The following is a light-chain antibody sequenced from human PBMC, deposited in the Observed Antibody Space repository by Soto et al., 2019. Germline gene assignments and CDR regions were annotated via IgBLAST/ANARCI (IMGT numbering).Light chain of an antibody. CDR1: SSDIGFYNY. V-gene: IGLV2-14*01. CDR3: SSYTNSNTYV. CDR2: AVT. J-gene: IGLJ1*01. Sequence: QSALTQPASVSGSPGQSITISCTGTSSDIGFYNYVSWYQLHPGKAPKLMIYAVTTRPLGVSNRFSGSKSGNTASLTISGLQDEDEADYYCSSYTNSNTYVFGDGTKLTVL.